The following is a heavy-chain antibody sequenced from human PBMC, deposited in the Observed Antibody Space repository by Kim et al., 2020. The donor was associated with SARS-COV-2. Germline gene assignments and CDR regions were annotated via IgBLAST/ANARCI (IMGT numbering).Heavy chain of an antibody. CDR3: ARDLLVGATSYGMDV. CDR1: GFTFSSYG. V-gene: IGHV3-33*01. Sequence: GGSLRLSCAASGFTFSSYGMHWVRQAPGKGLEWVAVIWYDGSNKYYAYSVKGRFTISRDNSKNTLYLQMNSLRAEDTAVYYCARDLLVGATSYGMDVWGQGTTVTVSS. CDR2: IWYDGSNK. J-gene: IGHJ6*02. D-gene: IGHD1-26*01.